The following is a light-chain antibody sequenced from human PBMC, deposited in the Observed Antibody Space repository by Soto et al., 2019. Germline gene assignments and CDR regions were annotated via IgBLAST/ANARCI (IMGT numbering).Light chain of an antibody. Sequence: QSVLTQRPSASGTPGQRVTISCSGSSSNIGSNTVNWYKQLPGTAPKLLIYSTDQWPSGVPDRISGSKSGTSASLAISGLQSEDEADYHCATWDDSLNCWVFGGGTKVTVL. J-gene: IGLJ3*02. CDR3: ATWDDSLNCWV. V-gene: IGLV1-44*01. CDR2: STD. CDR1: SSNIGSNT.